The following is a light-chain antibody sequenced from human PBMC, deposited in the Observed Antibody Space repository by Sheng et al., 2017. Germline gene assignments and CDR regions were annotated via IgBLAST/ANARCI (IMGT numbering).Light chain of an antibody. CDR3: QQYSTAPLT. CDR2: DAS. J-gene: IGKJ4*01. V-gene: IGKV3D-20*01. Sequence: EIVLTQSPATLSLSPGERATLSCEASQSVTSRSLAWYQHKPGLAPRLLISDASTRATGIPDRFSGSGSGTDFTLTISRLEPEDFAVYYCQQYSTAPLTFGGGAKLEIK. CDR1: QSVTSRS.